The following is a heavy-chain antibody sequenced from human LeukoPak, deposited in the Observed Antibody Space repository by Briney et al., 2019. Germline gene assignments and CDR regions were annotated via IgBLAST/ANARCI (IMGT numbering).Heavy chain of an antibody. D-gene: IGHD1-26*01. Sequence: SVKVSCKASGGTFSSYAISWVRQAPGQGLEWMGGIIPIFGTANYAQKFHGRVTITADESTSTAYMELRSLRSDDTAVYYCARVGDSVRDYWGQGTLVTVSS. V-gene: IGHV1-69*01. CDR2: IIPIFGTA. CDR3: ARVGDSVRDY. CDR1: GGTFSSYA. J-gene: IGHJ4*02.